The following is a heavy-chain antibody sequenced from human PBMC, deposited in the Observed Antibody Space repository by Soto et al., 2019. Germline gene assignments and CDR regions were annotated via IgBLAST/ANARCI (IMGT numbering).Heavy chain of an antibody. V-gene: IGHV4-31*03. J-gene: IGHJ4*02. Sequence: QVQLQESGPGLVKPSQTLSLTCTVSRSLISSGNDHWGWIRQHPGRGLEWIGHVSNSGTPYYNPSITSRGTISIDTSKKQFSLNLSSVTAADTAVYDCARRYDWTGGGSFDYWGQGTLVTVSS. CDR3: ARRYDWTGGGSFDY. D-gene: IGHD1-1*01. CDR1: RSLISSGNDH. CDR2: VSNSGTP.